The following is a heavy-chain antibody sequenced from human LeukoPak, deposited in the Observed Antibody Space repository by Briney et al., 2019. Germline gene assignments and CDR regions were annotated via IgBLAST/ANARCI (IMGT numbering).Heavy chain of an antibody. J-gene: IGHJ4*02. CDR2: IKSDGAGT. CDR1: GFTFSGSW. CDR3: ARGGYGAYMG. D-gene: IGHD4-17*01. Sequence: GGSLRLSCAASGFTFSGSWMHWVRQAPGKGLVWVSGIKSDGAGTSYVDSAKGRFTISRDNAKNTLDLQMNSLRAEDTAVYYCARGGYGAYMGWGQGMLVTVSS. V-gene: IGHV3-74*01.